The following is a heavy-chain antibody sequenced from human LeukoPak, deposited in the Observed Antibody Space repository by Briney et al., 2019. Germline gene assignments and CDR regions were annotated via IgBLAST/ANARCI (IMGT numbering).Heavy chain of an antibody. D-gene: IGHD2-21*02. CDR3: ARDIQCGGDCHYDALDI. CDR2: IKQDGSEK. Sequence: GGSLRLSCAASGFTFSNYWMNWVRQAPGKGLEWVANIKQDGSEKYYVDSVRGRFTISRDNARNSLYLQMNSLRAEDTAVYYCARDIQCGGDCHYDALDIWGQGTMVTVSS. J-gene: IGHJ3*02. CDR1: GFTFSNYW. V-gene: IGHV3-7*01.